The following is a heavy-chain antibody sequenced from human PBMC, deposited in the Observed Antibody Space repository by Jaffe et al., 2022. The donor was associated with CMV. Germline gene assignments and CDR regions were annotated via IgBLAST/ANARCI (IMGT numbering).Heavy chain of an antibody. CDR1: GLTFSTYT. Sequence: EVQLVESGGGLVKPGGSLRLSCAASGLTFSTYTMNWVRQAPGKGLEWVSYITSNSDYIGYADSVKGRFTVSRDNSRNSLYLQMNSLRAEDTAVYYCARESSGRSGYNDYTWFDPWGQGTLVTVSS. CDR3: ARESSGRSGYNDYTWFDP. CDR2: ITSNSDYI. J-gene: IGHJ5*02. D-gene: IGHD1-1*01. V-gene: IGHV3-21*01.